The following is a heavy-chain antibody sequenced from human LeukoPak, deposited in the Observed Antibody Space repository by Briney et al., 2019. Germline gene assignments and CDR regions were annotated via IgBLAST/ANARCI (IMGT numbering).Heavy chain of an antibody. Sequence: GGSLRLSCAASGFTFSSYGMNWVRQAPGKGLEWVAFIRYDGSNKYYADSVKGRFTISRDNSKNTLYLQMNSLRAEDTAVYYCAKEVGYGDFDYYYMDVWGKGTTVTISS. CDR2: IRYDGSNK. D-gene: IGHD4-17*01. CDR3: AKEVGYGDFDYYYMDV. V-gene: IGHV3-30*02. J-gene: IGHJ6*03. CDR1: GFTFSSYG.